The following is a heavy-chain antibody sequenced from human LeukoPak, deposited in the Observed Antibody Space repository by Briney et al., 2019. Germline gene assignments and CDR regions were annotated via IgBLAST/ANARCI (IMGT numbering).Heavy chain of an antibody. CDR3: ARASYSGSYYPYYYYYYMDV. J-gene: IGHJ6*03. CDR1: GYTFTGYY. CDR2: INPNSGNT. D-gene: IGHD1-26*01. Sequence: PGASVKVSCKASGYTFTGYYMHWVRQAPGQGLEWMGWINPNSGNTGYAQKFQGRVTITRNTSISTAYMELSSLRSEDTAVYYCARASYSGSYYPYYYYYYMDVWGKGTTVTVSS. V-gene: IGHV1-8*03.